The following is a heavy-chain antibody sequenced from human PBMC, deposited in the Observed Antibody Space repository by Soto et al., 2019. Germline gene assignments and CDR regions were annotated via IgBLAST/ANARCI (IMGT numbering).Heavy chain of an antibody. CDR2: ISYDGSNK. D-gene: IGHD3-3*01. Sequence: ESGGGVVQPGRSLRLSCAASGFTFSSYGMHWVRQAPGKGLEWVAVISYDGSNKYYADSVKGRFTISRDNSKNTLYLQMNSLRAEDTAVYYCTRFGVVISHDAFDIWGQGTMVTVSS. CDR1: GFTFSSYG. CDR3: TRFGVVISHDAFDI. V-gene: IGHV3-30*03. J-gene: IGHJ3*02.